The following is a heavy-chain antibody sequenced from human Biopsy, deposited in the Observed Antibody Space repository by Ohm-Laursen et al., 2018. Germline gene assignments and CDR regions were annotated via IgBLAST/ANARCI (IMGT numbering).Heavy chain of an antibody. J-gene: IGHJ6*02. D-gene: IGHD6-6*01. Sequence: GSLRLSCTASGFPSTGFSMDWVRQAPGEGLEWVAYISETSSHIYDADSVRGRFTVARDIAKNSLYLQLNSLRVEDTAVYYCARDSSRRAREGGMDVWGQGTTVTVSS. V-gene: IGHV3-21*01. CDR3: ARDSSRRAREGGMDV. CDR1: GFPSTGFS. CDR2: ISETSSHI.